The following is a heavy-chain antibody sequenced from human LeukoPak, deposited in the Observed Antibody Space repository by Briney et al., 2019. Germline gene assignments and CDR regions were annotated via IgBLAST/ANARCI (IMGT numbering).Heavy chain of an antibody. Sequence: SETLSLTCTVSSGSISSTSYYWGWIRQPPGKGLEWIGSIYYSGSTYYNPSLKSRVTIFVDTSNNQFSLKLTSVTAADTAVYYCASSMGELLWFGESTIEYFQHWGQGTLVTVSS. CDR3: ASSMGELLWFGESTIEYFQH. V-gene: IGHV4-39*07. D-gene: IGHD3-10*01. CDR1: SGSISSTSYY. J-gene: IGHJ1*01. CDR2: IYYSGST.